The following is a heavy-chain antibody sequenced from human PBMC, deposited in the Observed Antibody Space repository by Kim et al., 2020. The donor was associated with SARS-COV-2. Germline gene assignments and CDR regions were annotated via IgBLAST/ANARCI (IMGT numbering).Heavy chain of an antibody. J-gene: IGHJ6*02. CDR1: GEAFSGYY. CDR3: ARLAFYGMDF. D-gene: IGHD3-3*02. CDR2: VHHTGLT. V-gene: IGHV4-34*01. Sequence: SETLSLTCGVFGEAFSGYYWSWIRQFPGKGLQWIGDVHHTGLTNYNPPLKSRVSISADATKSQFSLNLTSMTAADTATYYCARLAFYGMDFWGPGITVTVS.